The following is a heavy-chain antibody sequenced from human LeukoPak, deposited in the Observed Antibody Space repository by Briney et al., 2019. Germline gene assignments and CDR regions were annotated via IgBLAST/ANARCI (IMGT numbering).Heavy chain of an antibody. V-gene: IGHV4-39*01. CDR2: LYYSGST. CDR1: GGSISSSSYY. CDR3: ARLALRYFDWLGSAFDI. Sequence: SETLSLTCTVSGGSISSSSYYWGWLRQPPGKGLECIGSLYYSGSTYYNPSLKSRVTISVDTSKNQFSLKLSSVTAADTAVYYCARLALRYFDWLGSAFDIWGQGTMVTVSS. J-gene: IGHJ3*02. D-gene: IGHD3-9*01.